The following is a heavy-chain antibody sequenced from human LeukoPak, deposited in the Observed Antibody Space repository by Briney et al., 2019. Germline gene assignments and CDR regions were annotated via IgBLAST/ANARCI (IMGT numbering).Heavy chain of an antibody. D-gene: IGHD2-2*02. CDR3: ARYCSSTTCYKPP. V-gene: IGHV3-15*01. CDR2: IKSKTDGGTT. CDR1: GFTFSNAW. J-gene: IGHJ5*02. Sequence: PGGPLRLSCEVSGFTFSNAWMSWVRQAPGKGLEWVGRIKSKTDGGTTDYAAPVKGRFTISRDDSKNTLYLQMNSLKTEDTAVYYCARYCSSTTCYKPPWGQGTLVTVSS.